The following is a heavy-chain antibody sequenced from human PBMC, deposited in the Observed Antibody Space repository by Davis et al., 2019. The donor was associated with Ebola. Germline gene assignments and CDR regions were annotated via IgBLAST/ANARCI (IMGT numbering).Heavy chain of an antibody. V-gene: IGHV4-4*09. CDR1: GGSIRSYY. D-gene: IGHD4-17*01. Sequence: MPSETLSLTCTVSGGSIRSYYWNWIRQSPGKGLEWVGCMQDSGSPIYNPSLKSRVTLSVDRSTNQFSLKLTSVTAADTAVYYCARGDYAGSSFDYWGQGTPVIVSS. CDR2: MQDSGSP. J-gene: IGHJ4*02. CDR3: ARGDYAGSSFDY.